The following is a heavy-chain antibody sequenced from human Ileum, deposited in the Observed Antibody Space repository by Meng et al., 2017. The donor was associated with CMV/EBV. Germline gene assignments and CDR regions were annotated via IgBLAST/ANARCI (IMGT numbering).Heavy chain of an antibody. V-gene: IGHV3-30*02. CDR1: GFTFSSYG. D-gene: IGHD3-3*01. CDR3: AKDITIFDTMHNYGMDV. CDR2: IRYDGSNK. J-gene: IGHJ6*01. Sequence: GESLKISCAASGFTFSSYGMHWVRQAPGKGLEWVAFIRYDGSNKYYADSVKGRFTISRDNSKNTLYLQMNSLRAEDTAVYYCAKDITIFDTMHNYGMDVWGQGNTV.